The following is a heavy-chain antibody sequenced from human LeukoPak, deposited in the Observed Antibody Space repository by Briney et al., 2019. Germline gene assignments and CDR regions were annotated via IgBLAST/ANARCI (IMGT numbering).Heavy chain of an antibody. CDR2: INHSGYT. CDR3: ARIRCGHSGSLCYNH. CDR1: GESSFSSYY. J-gene: IGHJ4*02. Sequence: PSETLSLTCAVYGESSFSSYYWSWIRQTPGGALEWIGEINHSGYTNYNPSLKSRVTLSIDTSKNQFSLRLNSVTAADTAVYYCARIRCGHSGSLCYNHWGLGTLVTVSS. V-gene: IGHV4-34*01. D-gene: IGHD2-21*01.